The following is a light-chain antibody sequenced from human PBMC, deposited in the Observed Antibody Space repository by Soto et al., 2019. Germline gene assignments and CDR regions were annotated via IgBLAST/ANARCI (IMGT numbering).Light chain of an antibody. CDR1: QGISSY. CDR2: TAS. CDR3: QQRNSYPIT. V-gene: IGKV1-9*01. J-gene: IGKJ5*01. Sequence: DIQLTQSPSFLSASVGDGITITCRASQGISSYLAWYQQKPGKAPKLLIHTASTLQSGVPSRFSGSGAGTEFTLTISRLQPEDFATYYCQQRNSYPITFGQGTRLEIK.